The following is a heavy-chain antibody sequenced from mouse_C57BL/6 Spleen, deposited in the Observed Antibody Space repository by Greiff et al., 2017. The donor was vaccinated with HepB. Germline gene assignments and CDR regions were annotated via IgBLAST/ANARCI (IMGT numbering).Heavy chain of an antibody. Sequence: EVQLQQSGAELVRPGASVKLSCTASGFNIKDDYMHWVKQRPEQGLEWIGWIDPENGDTEYASKFQGKATITADTSSNTAYLQLSSLTSEDTAVYYCTGGYGLRRDWYFDVWGTGTTVTVSS. D-gene: IGHD2-2*01. CDR3: TGGYGLRRDWYFDV. V-gene: IGHV14-4*01. J-gene: IGHJ1*03. CDR2: IDPENGDT. CDR1: GFNIKDDY.